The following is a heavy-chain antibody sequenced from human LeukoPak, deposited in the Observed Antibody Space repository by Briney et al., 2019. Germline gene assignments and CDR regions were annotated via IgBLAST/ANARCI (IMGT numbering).Heavy chain of an antibody. Sequence: ASVKVSSKAFVYTLTDSHVHCGRQAPGQGLEWMGWINPNSGDTNYAQKFQGRVTMTRDTTISTAYMELSRLRSDDTAVFYCPTLMAHLVNCGQKTLVTVSS. CDR2: INPNSGDT. CDR1: VYTLTDSH. V-gene: IGHV1-2*02. D-gene: IGHD2-8*01. J-gene: IGHJ4*02. CDR3: PTLMAHLVN.